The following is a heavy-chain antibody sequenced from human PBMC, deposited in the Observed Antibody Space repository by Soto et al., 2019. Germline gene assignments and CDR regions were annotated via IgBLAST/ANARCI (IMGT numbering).Heavy chain of an antibody. CDR3: ARAYDFWSGYYFGGDAFDI. V-gene: IGHV1-24*01. Sequence: ASVKVSCKVSGYTLTELSMHWVRQAPGKGLEWMGGFDPEDADTIYAQKFQGWVTMARDTSISTAYMELSRLRSDDTAVYYCARAYDFWSGYYFGGDAFDIWGQGTMVTVSS. D-gene: IGHD3-3*01. CDR1: GYTLTELS. CDR2: FDPEDADT. J-gene: IGHJ3*02.